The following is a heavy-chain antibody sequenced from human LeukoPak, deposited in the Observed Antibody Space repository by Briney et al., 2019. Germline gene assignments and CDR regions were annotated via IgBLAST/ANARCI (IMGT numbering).Heavy chain of an antibody. CDR1: GFTFSSYG. CDR2: IWYDGSNK. D-gene: IGHD3-10*01. Sequence: GGSLRLSCAASGFTFSSYGMHWVRQAPGKGLEWVAVIWYDGSNKYYADSVKGRFTISRDNSKNTLYLQMNSLRAEDTAVYYCARVKLPPLLWFGESPLDYWGQGTLVTVSS. V-gene: IGHV3-33*01. CDR3: ARVKLPPLLWFGESPLDY. J-gene: IGHJ4*02.